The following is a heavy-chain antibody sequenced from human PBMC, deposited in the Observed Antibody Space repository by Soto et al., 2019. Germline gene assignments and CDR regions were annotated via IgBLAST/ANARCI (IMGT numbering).Heavy chain of an antibody. D-gene: IGHD2-21*02. CDR2: IYYSGST. V-gene: IGHV4-61*01. J-gene: IGHJ4*02. CDR3: ARLQALCGGDCYSYYFDY. Sequence: PSETLSLTCTVSGGSVSSGSYYWSWIRQPPGKGLEWIGYIYYSGSTNYNPSLKSRVTISVDTSKNQFSLKLSSVTAADTAVYYCARLQALCGGDCYSYYFDYWGQGTLVTVS. CDR1: GGSVSSGSYY.